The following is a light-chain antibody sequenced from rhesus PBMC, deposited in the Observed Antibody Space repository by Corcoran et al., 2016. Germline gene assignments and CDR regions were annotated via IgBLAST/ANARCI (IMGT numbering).Light chain of an antibody. J-gene: IGKJ2*01. V-gene: IGKV1-19*01. CDR3: HQYADLPYT. CDR1: QVVSYW. CDR2: YAS. Sequence: DIQMTQSPSSLSASVVDKVTITCHASQVVSYWLAWFQQKPGRAPKALIYYASRLQRGVPSRFSGSGSGTDYTLTISRLQPEDFATYYCHQYADLPYTFGQGTKVEIK.